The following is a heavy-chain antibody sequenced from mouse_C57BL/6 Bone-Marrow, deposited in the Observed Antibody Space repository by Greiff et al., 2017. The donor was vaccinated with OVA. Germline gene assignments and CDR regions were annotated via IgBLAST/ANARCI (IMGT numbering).Heavy chain of an antibody. CDR2: IDPENGDT. D-gene: IGHD4-1*01. J-gene: IGHJ1*03. CDR3: TSNCYYFDV. CDR1: GFNIKDDY. V-gene: IGHV14-4*01. Sequence: EVQLQQSGPELVRPGASVKLSCTASGFNIKDDYMHWVKQRPEQGLEWIGWIDPENGDTEYASKFQGKATITADTSSTTAYLQLSSLTSEDAAVYYYTSNCYYFDVWGTGTTVTVSS.